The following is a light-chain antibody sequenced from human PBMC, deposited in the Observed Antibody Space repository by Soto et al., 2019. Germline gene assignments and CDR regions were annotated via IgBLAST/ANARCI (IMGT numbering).Light chain of an antibody. J-gene: IGKJ1*01. CDR2: WAS. Sequence: DIVMTQSPDSLAVSLGERATINCKSSQSVLYSSNNKNYLAWYQQKPGQPPKLLIYWASTRESGVPDRFSGSGSGTDFTLTISSLQAEDVAVYYCQQYYSTPRTFGQGTQGGYQT. CDR1: QSVLYSSNNKNY. V-gene: IGKV4-1*01. CDR3: QQYYSTPRT.